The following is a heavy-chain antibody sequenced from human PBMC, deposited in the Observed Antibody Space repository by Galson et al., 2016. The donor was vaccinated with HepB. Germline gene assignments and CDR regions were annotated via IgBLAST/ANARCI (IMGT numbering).Heavy chain of an antibody. Sequence: ETLSLTCAVYGGSFSGRYWSWIRQPPGKGLEWIGEINQSGSTNYNPSLKSRVTISVDTSKNQFSLNLSSVTAADTAVYYCASLQLPYYYYYAMDVWGQGTTVTVSS. J-gene: IGHJ6*02. V-gene: IGHV4-34*01. D-gene: IGHD1-26*01. CDR3: ASLQLPYYYYYAMDV. CDR2: INQSGST. CDR1: GGSFSGRY.